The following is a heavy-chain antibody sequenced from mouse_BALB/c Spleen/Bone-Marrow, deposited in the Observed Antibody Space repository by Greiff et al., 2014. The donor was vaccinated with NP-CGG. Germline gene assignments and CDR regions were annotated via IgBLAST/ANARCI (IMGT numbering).Heavy chain of an antibody. D-gene: IGHD1-2*01. Sequence: VQLQQSGPELVKPGASVKMSCKASGYTFTRYVIHWVRQKPGQGLEWIGYINPYNDGIKYNEKFKGKATLTSDKSSSTAYMELSGLTSEDSAVYYCASGTPATSYYALDYWGQGTSVTVSS. CDR1: GYTFTRYV. CDR3: ASGTPATSYYALDY. CDR2: INPYNDGI. V-gene: IGHV1-14*01. J-gene: IGHJ4*01.